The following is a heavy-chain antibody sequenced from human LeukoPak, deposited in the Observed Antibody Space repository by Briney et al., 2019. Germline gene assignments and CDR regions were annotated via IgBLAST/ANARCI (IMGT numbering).Heavy chain of an antibody. D-gene: IGHD3-22*01. CDR2: ISDDGSDK. Sequence: GRSLRLSCAASGFTFSSYAMHWVRQAPGRGLEWVAVISDDGSDKRYADSAKGRFTISRDNSKKTLYLQMNSPRPEDTALYFCARKDDSCGYPFDYWGQGTLVTVSP. CDR1: GFTFSSYA. CDR3: ARKDDSCGYPFDY. J-gene: IGHJ4*02. V-gene: IGHV3-30-3*01.